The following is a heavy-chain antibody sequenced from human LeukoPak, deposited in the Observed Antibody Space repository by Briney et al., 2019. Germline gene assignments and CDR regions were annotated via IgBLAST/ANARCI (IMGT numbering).Heavy chain of an antibody. J-gene: IGHJ4*02. CDR2: ISGSGGST. D-gene: IGHD3-10*01. Sequence: QPGGSLRLSCAASGFTFSSYATSWVRQAPGKGLEWVSAISGSGGSTYYADSVKGRFTISRDNSKNTLYLQMNSLRAEDTAVYYCASHYYYGSGGDRPPYFDYWGQGTLVTVSS. CDR1: GFTFSSYA. CDR3: ASHYYYGSGGDRPPYFDY. V-gene: IGHV3-23*01.